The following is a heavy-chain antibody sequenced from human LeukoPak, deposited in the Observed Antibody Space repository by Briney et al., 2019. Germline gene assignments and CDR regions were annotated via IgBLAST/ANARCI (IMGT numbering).Heavy chain of an antibody. Sequence: GGSLRLSCAASGFTFSSYWMSWVRQAPGKGLEWVANIKQDGSEKYYVDSVEGRFTISRDNAENTVFLQMNSLRVEDTAVYYCAKDDWGPAYWGQGTLVTVSS. CDR1: GFTFSSYW. D-gene: IGHD3-9*01. CDR2: IKQDGSEK. V-gene: IGHV3-7*01. J-gene: IGHJ4*02. CDR3: AKDDWGPAY.